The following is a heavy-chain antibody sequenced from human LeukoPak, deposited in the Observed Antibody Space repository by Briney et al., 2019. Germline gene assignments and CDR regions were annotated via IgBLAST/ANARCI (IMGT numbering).Heavy chain of an antibody. V-gene: IGHV3-30-3*01. CDR3: ARGIILWFGEPVDY. CDR2: ISYDGSNK. CDR1: GFTFSSYA. Sequence: PGRSLRLSCAASGFTFSSYAMHWVRQAPGKGLEWVAVISYDGSNKYYADSVKGRFTISRDNSKNTLYLQMNSLRAEDTAVYYCARGIILWFGEPVDYWGQGTLVTVSS. D-gene: IGHD3-10*01. J-gene: IGHJ4*02.